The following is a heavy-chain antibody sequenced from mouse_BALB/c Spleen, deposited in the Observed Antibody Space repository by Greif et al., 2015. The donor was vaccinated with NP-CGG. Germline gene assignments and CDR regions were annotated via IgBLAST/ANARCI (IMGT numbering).Heavy chain of an antibody. CDR2: INPSTGYT. V-gene: IGHV1-7*01. D-gene: IGHD3-2*01. CDR3: ARSRQLALPDY. Sequence: QVQLQQSGAELAKPGASVKMSCKASGYTFTSYWMHWVKQRPGQGLEWIGYINPSTGYTEYNQKFKDKATLTADKSSSTAYMQLRSLTSVDSAVYYCARSRQLALPDYWGQGTTLTVSS. CDR1: GYTFTSYW. J-gene: IGHJ2*01.